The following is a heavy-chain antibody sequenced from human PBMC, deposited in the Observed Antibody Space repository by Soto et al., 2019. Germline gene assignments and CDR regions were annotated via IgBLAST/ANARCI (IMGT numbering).Heavy chain of an antibody. CDR3: VXXXWLDY. V-gene: IGHV3-23*01. J-gene: IGHJ4*02. CDR2: IRGSSGST. Sequence: EVQLLESGGGLIQPGGSLILSCAASGFTFSTFDMTWVRQPPGKGLEWVSLIRGSSGSTYYADSVKGRFTISKDNSKNTLYLQMNXLRAEDTAVXXXVXXXWLDYWGQGNMVTVSS. CDR1: GFTFSTFD.